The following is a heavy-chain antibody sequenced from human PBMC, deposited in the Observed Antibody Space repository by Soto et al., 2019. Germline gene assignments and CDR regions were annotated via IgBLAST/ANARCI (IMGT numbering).Heavy chain of an antibody. CDR3: ASWLKEAGIGGNYYYGMDV. D-gene: IGHD1-1*01. CDR1: GYTLNTYY. CDR2: IHPSGGGS. Sequence: GASVKVSCKPSGYTLNTYYLHCAQHAPGQGLEWMGIIHPSGGGSTYAQKFLGRVTMTRDTSTSTAHMELSSLRSDDTAVYYCASWLKEAGIGGNYYYGMDVWGQGTTVTVSS. J-gene: IGHJ6*02. V-gene: IGHV1-46*02.